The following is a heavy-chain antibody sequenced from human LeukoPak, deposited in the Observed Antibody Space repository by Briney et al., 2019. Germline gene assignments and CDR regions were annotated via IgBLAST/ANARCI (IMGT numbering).Heavy chain of an antibody. CDR3: ARAPYDSSGYYFDY. CDR2: IYYSGST. D-gene: IGHD3-22*01. CDR1: GGSISSYY. Sequence: SETLSLTCTVSGGSISSYYWSWIRQPPGKGLERIGYIYYSGSTNYNPSLKSRVTISVDTSKNQFSLKLSSVTAADTAVYYCARAPYDSSGYYFDYWGQGTLVTVSS. J-gene: IGHJ4*02. V-gene: IGHV4-59*01.